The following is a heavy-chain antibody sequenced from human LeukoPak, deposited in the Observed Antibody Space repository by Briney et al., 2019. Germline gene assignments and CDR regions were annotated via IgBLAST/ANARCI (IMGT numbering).Heavy chain of an antibody. CDR1: GGSISSSSYY. Sequence: PSETLSLTCTVSGGSISSSSYYWGWIRQPPGKGLEWIGSIYYSGSTYYNPSLKSRVTISVDTSKNQFSLKLSSVTAADTAVYYCARVGEQQLSTYFDYWGQGTLVTVSS. CDR2: IYYSGST. CDR3: ARVGEQQLSTYFDY. V-gene: IGHV4-39*07. D-gene: IGHD6-13*01. J-gene: IGHJ4*02.